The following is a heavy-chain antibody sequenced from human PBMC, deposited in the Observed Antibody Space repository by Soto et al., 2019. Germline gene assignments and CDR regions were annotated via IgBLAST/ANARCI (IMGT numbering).Heavy chain of an antibody. CDR2: MNPNSGNT. J-gene: IGHJ5*02. CDR1: GYTFTSYD. D-gene: IGHD6-19*01. Sequence: QVQLVQSGAEVKKPGASVKVSCTASGYTFTSYDINGVRQATGQGLEWMGWMNPNSGNTGYAQKFQGRVTMSRNTSISTAYMELSSLRSEDSIVYYCARGLRSAWSLTFNWFDPWGQGTLGTVSS. V-gene: IGHV1-8*01. CDR3: ARGLRSAWSLTFNWFDP.